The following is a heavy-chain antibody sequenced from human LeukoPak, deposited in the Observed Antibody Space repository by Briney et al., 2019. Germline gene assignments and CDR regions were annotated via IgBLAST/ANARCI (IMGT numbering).Heavy chain of an antibody. CDR3: AGNVSNLDYGEKIGSWFDP. CDR2: IYYSGST. J-gene: IGHJ5*02. V-gene: IGHV4-39*01. Sequence: SETLSLTCTVSGGSISSSPYYWGWIRQPPGKGLEWIGSIYYSGSTFYNSSLKSRVSISVDTSSNQFSLRLTSVTAADTAVYYCAGNVSNLDYGEKIGSWFDPWGQGTLVTVSS. D-gene: IGHD4-17*01. CDR1: GGSISSSPYY.